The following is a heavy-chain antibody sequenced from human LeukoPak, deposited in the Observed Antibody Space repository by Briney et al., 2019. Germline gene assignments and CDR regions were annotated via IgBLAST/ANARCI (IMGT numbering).Heavy chain of an antibody. D-gene: IGHD4-17*01. Sequence: GGSLRLSCAASGFTFDDYAMHWVRQAPGKGLEWVSGISWNSGGIGYADSVKGRFTISRANAKNSLYLQMNSLRAEDTALYYCAKDRGGYGDRFDYWGQGTLVTVSS. CDR2: ISWNSGGI. V-gene: IGHV3-9*01. CDR3: AKDRGGYGDRFDY. J-gene: IGHJ4*02. CDR1: GFTFDDYA.